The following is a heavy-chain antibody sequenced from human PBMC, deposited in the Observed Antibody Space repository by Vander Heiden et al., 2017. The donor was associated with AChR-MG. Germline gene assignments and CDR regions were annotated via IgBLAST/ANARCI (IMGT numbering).Heavy chain of an antibody. CDR2: IYYSGST. CDR3: ASTAIFGDMDV. V-gene: IGHV4-61*01. Sequence: QVQLQESGPGLVKPSETLSLTCTVSGGSVSSGSYYWSWIRQPPGKGLEWIGYIYYSGSTNYNPSLKSRVTISVDTSKNQFSLKLSSVTAADTAVYYCASTAIFGDMDVWGKGTTVTVSS. CDR1: GGSVSSGSYY. D-gene: IGHD3-10*01. J-gene: IGHJ6*03.